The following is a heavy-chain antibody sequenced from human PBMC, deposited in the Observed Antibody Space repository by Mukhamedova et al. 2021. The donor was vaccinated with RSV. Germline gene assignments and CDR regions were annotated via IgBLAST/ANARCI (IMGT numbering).Heavy chain of an antibody. D-gene: IGHD5-24*01. V-gene: IGHV3-48*03. J-gene: IGHJ4*02. Sequence: SNGNAKYYANSVKGRFTISRDNAKNALYLEMSSLRAEDTAVYYCARLWATRSDWGQGTLLTVSS. CDR2: SNGNAK. CDR3: ARLWATRSD.